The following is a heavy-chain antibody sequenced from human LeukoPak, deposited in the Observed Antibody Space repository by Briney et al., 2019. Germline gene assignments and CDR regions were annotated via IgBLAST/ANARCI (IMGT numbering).Heavy chain of an antibody. V-gene: IGHV3-64*04. Sequence: PGGSLRLSCSASGFTFSSYAMHWVRQAPGKGLEYVSAISSNGGSTYYADSVKGRFTISRDNSKNTLYLQMNSLRAEDTAVYYCARDPPKEGYPYWGQGTLVTVSS. D-gene: IGHD1-1*01. CDR3: ARDPPKEGYPY. J-gene: IGHJ4*02. CDR2: ISSNGGST. CDR1: GFTFSSYA.